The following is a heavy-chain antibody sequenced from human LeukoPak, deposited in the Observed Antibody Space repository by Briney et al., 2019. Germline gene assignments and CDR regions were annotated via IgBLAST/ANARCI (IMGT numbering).Heavy chain of an antibody. CDR2: IYYSGST. V-gene: IGHV4-61*05. J-gene: IGHJ2*01. Sequence: PSETLSLTCTVSGGSISSSSYYWSWIRQPPGKGLEWIGYIYYSGSTNYNPSLKSRVTISVDTSKNQFSLKLSSVTAADTAVYYCARQGGGFWYFDLWGRGTLVTVSS. D-gene: IGHD6-25*01. CDR1: GGSISSSSYY. CDR3: ARQGGGFWYFDL.